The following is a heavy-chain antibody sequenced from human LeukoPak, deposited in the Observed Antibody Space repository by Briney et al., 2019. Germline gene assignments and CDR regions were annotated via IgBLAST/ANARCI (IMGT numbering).Heavy chain of an antibody. CDR1: GFTFSDYY. Sequence: PGGSLRLSCAASGFTFSDYYMSWIRQAPGKGLEWVSYISSSGSTIYYADFVKGRFTISRDNAKNSLYLQMNSLRAEDTAVYYCARSDLAAAATDFDYWGQGTLVTVSS. CDR2: ISSSGSTI. D-gene: IGHD6-13*01. J-gene: IGHJ4*02. V-gene: IGHV3-11*01. CDR3: ARSDLAAAATDFDY.